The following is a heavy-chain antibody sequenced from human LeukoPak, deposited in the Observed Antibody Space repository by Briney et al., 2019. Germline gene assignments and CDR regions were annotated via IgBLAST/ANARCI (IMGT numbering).Heavy chain of an antibody. D-gene: IGHD7-27*01. CDR2: VNPNSGGT. CDR3: ARDHHGPLGYYMDV. Sequence: ASVKVSCKASGYTFTGYYMHWVRQAPGQGLAWMGWVNPNSGGTNYAQKFQGRVTMTRDTSISTAYMELSRLRSDDTAVYYCARDHHGPLGYYMDVWGKGTTVTVSS. V-gene: IGHV1-2*02. CDR1: GYTFTGYY. J-gene: IGHJ6*03.